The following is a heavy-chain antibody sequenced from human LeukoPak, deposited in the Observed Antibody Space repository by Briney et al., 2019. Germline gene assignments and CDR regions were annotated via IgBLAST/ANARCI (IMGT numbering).Heavy chain of an antibody. CDR1: GFTFNNYA. J-gene: IGHJ4*02. Sequence: GGSLRLSCAASGFTFNNYAMSWVRQAPGKGLEWVSAISGSGGSTYYADSVKGRFTISRDNSKNTLYLQMNSLRAEDTAVYYRAKQSSGWFDYWGQGTLVTVSS. CDR3: AKQSSGWFDY. D-gene: IGHD6-19*01. V-gene: IGHV3-23*01. CDR2: ISGSGGST.